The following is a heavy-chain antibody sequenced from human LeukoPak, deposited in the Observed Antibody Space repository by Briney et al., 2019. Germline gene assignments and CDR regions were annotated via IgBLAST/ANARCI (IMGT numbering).Heavy chain of an antibody. CDR2: ISSSSSYI. V-gene: IGHV3-21*01. D-gene: IGHD3-9*01. Sequence: PGGSLRLSCAASGFTFSSYSMNWVRQAPGKGLEWVSSISSSSSYIYYADSVKGRFAISRDNAKNSLYLQMNSLRAEDTAVYYCARVCYDILTGYEGKDHYFDYWGQGTLVTVSS. J-gene: IGHJ4*02. CDR1: GFTFSSYS. CDR3: ARVCYDILTGYEGKDHYFDY.